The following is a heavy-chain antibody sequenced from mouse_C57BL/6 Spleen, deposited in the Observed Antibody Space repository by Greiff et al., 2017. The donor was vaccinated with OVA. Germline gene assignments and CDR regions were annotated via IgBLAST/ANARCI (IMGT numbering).Heavy chain of an antibody. V-gene: IGHV1-81*01. D-gene: IGHD2-4*01. CDR1: GYTFTSYG. J-gene: IGHJ4*01. CDR3: AKYDSYYAMDY. Sequence: QVQLKQSGAELARPGASVKLSCKASGYTFTSYGISWVKQRTGQVLEWIGEIYPRSGNTYYNEKFKGKATLTADKSSSTAYMELRSLTSEDSAVYFCAKYDSYYAMDYWGQGTSVTVSS. CDR2: IYPRSGNT.